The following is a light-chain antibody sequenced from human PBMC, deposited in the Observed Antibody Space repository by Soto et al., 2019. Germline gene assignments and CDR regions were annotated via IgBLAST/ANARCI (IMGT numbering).Light chain of an antibody. V-gene: IGKV3-15*01. CDR1: QSVSRN. CDR3: QQYNNWPPWT. CDR2: GAS. Sequence: EIVINQSPATMSVSPGERVTLSCRASQSVSRNLAWYQQKPGQAPRLLIYGASTRATGIPARFSGSGSGTEFTLTISSLQSEDFAVYYCQQYNNWPPWTFGQVTKVDIK. J-gene: IGKJ1*01.